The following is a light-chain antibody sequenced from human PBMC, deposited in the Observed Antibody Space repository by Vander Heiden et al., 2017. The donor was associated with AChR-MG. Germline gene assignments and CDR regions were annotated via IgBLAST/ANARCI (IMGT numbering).Light chain of an antibody. Sequence: EIVLPHSPATLSLSPGERATLSCRASQSVSSYLAWYQQKPGQAPRLLIYDAANRATGIPARFSGSGSGTDFTLTISSLEPEDFAVYYCQQRSNWRTFGGGTKVEIK. CDR1: QSVSSY. CDR3: QQRSNWRT. V-gene: IGKV3-11*01. CDR2: DAA. J-gene: IGKJ4*01.